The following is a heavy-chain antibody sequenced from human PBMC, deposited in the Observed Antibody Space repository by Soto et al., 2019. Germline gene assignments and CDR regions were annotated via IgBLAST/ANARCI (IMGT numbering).Heavy chain of an antibody. J-gene: IGHJ4*02. CDR1: GYSFTSYW. D-gene: IGHD2-15*01. CDR2: IYPGDSDT. Sequence: EVQLVQSGAEVKKPGESLKISCKGSGYSFTSYWIGWVRQMPGKGLEWMGIIYPGDSDTRYSPSFQGQVTISADKSISTAYLQWSSLKASDTAMYYCLFSPGYCSGGSCYWGLGDYWGQGTLVTVSS. V-gene: IGHV5-51*01. CDR3: LFSPGYCSGGSCYWGLGDY.